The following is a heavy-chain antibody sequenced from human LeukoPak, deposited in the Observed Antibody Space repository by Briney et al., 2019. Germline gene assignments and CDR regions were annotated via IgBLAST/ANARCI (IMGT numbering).Heavy chain of an antibody. J-gene: IGHJ6*02. Sequence: GASVKVSCKASGYTFTGYYMHWVRQAPGQGLEWMGWINPNSGGTNYAQKFQGRVTMTRDTSISTAYMELSRLRSDDTAVYYCVFIWGGVGDYYYGMDVWGQGTTVTVSS. V-gene: IGHV1-2*02. CDR1: GYTFTGYY. CDR3: VFIWGGVGDYYYGMDV. D-gene: IGHD3-16*01. CDR2: INPNSGGT.